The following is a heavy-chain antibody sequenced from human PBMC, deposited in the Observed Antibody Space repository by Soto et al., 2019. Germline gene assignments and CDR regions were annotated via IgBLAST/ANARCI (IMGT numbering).Heavy chain of an antibody. CDR2: ISGSGGST. Sequence: EVQLLESGGGLVQPGGSLRLSCAASGFTFSSYAINWVRQAPGKGLEWVSTISGSGGSTHYADSVKGRFTISRDNSKTTLYLQMNSLRAEDTAVYYCAKPLGGYNYYGMDVWGQGTTVTVSS. J-gene: IGHJ6*02. CDR1: GFTFSSYA. V-gene: IGHV3-23*01. CDR3: AKPLGGYNYYGMDV.